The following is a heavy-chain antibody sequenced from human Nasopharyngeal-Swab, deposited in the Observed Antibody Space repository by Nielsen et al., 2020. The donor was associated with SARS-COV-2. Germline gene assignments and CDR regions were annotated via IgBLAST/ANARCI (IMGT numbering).Heavy chain of an antibody. CDR2: ISFDGTNR. D-gene: IGHD3-22*01. Sequence: GESLKISCAASGFIFHSFAMHWVRQSPGKGLEWVAHISFDGTNRYYAGSVRGRFTISRDTSKDTLYLQMNNLRAEDTAVYYCVRDRDIFGYDSSGYYGADAFDLWGQGTMVTVSA. CDR1: GFIFHSFA. V-gene: IGHV3-30*04. CDR3: VRDRDIFGYDSSGYYGADAFDL. J-gene: IGHJ3*01.